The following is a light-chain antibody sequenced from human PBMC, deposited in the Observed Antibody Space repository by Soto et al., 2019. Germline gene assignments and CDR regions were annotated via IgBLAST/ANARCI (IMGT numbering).Light chain of an antibody. Sequence: SYELTQPPSVSVSPGQTARITCSGDALPKRYAYWFQQKSGQVPILIIYNDSKRPSGTPEKFSGSSSGTVATLTISGAQVEDEADYYCYSTDSNGNYRVFGGGTKRTVL. CDR2: NDS. CDR1: ALPKRY. V-gene: IGLV3-10*01. CDR3: YSTDSNGNYRV. J-gene: IGLJ2*01.